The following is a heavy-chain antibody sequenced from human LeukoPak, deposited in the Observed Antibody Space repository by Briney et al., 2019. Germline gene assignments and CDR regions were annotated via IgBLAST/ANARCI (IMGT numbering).Heavy chain of an antibody. Sequence: PSETLSLTCTVSVGSISSSSYYWGWIRQPPGKGLEWIGRIYYSGSTYYNPSLKSRVTISVDTSKNQFSLKLSSVTAADTAVYYCARHEIIAVAGPVEADAFDIWGQGTMVTVSS. V-gene: IGHV4-39*01. CDR2: IYYSGST. D-gene: IGHD6-19*01. CDR3: ARHEIIAVAGPVEADAFDI. CDR1: VGSISSSSYY. J-gene: IGHJ3*02.